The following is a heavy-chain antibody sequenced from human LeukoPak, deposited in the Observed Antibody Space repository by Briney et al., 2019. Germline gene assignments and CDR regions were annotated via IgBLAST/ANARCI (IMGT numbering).Heavy chain of an antibody. D-gene: IGHD6-6*01. J-gene: IGHJ4*02. CDR3: ARDDSGYSSSSGYDY. CDR2: INPNSGGT. V-gene: IGHV1-2*02. Sequence: ASVKVSCKASGYTFTSYDINWVRQAPGQGLEWMGWINPNSGGTNYAQQFQGRVTMTRDTSISTAYMELSRLRSDDTAVYYCARDDSGYSSSSGYDYWGQGTLVTVSS. CDR1: GYTFTSYD.